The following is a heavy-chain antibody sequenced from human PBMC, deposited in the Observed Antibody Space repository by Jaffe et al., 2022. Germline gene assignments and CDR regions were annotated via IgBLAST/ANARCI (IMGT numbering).Heavy chain of an antibody. Sequence: QLQLQESGPGLVKPSETLSLTCTVSGGSISSSSYYWGWIRQPPGKGLEWIGSIYYSGSTYYNPSLKSRVTISVDTSKNQFSLKLSSVTAADTAVYYCARVDYDFWSGYSHFDYWGQGTLVTVSS. CDR1: GGSISSSSYY. V-gene: IGHV4-39*01. D-gene: IGHD3-3*01. CDR2: IYYSGST. J-gene: IGHJ4*02. CDR3: ARVDYDFWSGYSHFDY.